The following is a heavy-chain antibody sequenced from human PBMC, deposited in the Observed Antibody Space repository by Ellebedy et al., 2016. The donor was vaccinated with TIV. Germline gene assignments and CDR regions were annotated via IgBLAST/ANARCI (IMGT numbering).Heavy chain of an antibody. J-gene: IGHJ3*02. CDR1: GFTFTTYR. D-gene: IGHD4-23*01. CDR3: AREGDNNGGNTYYNAFDM. Sequence: GESLKISCAASGFTFTTYRMTWVRQASGQGLYWVANMNPGGSEKYFVDPVKGPFTISRDNAMNSLSLQMNGLRAEDTAVYYCAREGDNNGGNTYYNAFDMWGQGTLVTVSS. V-gene: IGHV3-7*01. CDR2: MNPGGSEK.